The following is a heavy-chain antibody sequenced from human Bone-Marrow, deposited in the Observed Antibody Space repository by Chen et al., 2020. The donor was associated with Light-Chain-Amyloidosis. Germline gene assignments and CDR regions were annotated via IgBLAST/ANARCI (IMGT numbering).Heavy chain of an antibody. CDR1: GFPFSSYW. D-gene: IGHD2-2*01. Sequence: EVQLVESGGGLVQPGGSLRLSCAASGFPFSSYWMHWVRQAPGKGLGWVSRINSDGSSTSYADSVKGRFTISRDNAKNTLYLQMNSLRAEDTAVYYCARAYCSSTSCYLRAGYYYGMDVWGQGTTVTVSS. V-gene: IGHV3-74*01. CDR3: ARAYCSSTSCYLRAGYYYGMDV. J-gene: IGHJ6*02. CDR2: INSDGSST.